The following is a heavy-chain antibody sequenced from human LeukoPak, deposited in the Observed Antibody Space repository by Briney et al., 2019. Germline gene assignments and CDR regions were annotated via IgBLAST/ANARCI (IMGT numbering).Heavy chain of an antibody. V-gene: IGHV4-39*01. D-gene: IGHD3-10*01. Sequence: PSETLSLTCTVSGGSISSSSYYWSWIRQPPGKGLEWIGEIYHSGSTNYNPSLKSRVTISVDTSKNQFSLKLNSVTAADTAVYYCARGFATMVRGVVLDFWGQGTLVTVSS. CDR3: ARGFATMVRGVVLDF. J-gene: IGHJ4*02. CDR2: IYHSGST. CDR1: GGSISSSSYY.